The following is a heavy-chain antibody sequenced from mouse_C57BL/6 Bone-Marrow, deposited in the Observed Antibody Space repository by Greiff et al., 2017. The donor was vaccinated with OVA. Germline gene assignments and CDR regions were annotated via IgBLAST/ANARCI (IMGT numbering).Heavy chain of an antibody. V-gene: IGHV7-1*01. Sequence: EVNVVESGGGLVQSGRSLRLSCATSGFTFSDFYMEWVRQAPGKGLEWIAASRNKANDYTTEYSASVKGRFIVSRDTSQSILYLQMNALRAEDTAIYYCARDETWGQGTLVTVSA. J-gene: IGHJ3*01. CDR3: ARDET. CDR1: GFTFSDFY. CDR2: SRNKANDYTT.